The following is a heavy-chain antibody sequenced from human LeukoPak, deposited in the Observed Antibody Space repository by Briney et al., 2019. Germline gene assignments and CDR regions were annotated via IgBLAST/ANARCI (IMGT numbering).Heavy chain of an antibody. CDR2: INLDGSVK. Sequence: GGSLRLSCATSGFTFSNYWMSWVRQAPGKGLEWVANINLDGSVKSYVDSVKGRFTISRDNSKNTLYLQMNSLRAEDTAVYYCARVISGYDYFFDYWGQGTLVTVSS. CDR1: GFTFSNYW. J-gene: IGHJ4*02. V-gene: IGHV3-7*03. D-gene: IGHD5-12*01. CDR3: ARVISGYDYFFDY.